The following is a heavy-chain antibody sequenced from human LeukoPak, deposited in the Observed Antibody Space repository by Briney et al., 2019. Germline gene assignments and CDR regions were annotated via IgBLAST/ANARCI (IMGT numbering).Heavy chain of an antibody. Sequence: GGSLRLSCAASGFTFSSYSMTWVRQAPGKGLEWVSYISSSSSTIYYADSVKGRFTISRDNAKNSLYLQINSLRAEDTAVYYCAREDRFGFDYWGQGTLVTVSS. V-gene: IGHV3-48*04. J-gene: IGHJ4*02. CDR2: ISSSSSTI. CDR3: AREDRFGFDY. D-gene: IGHD3-10*01. CDR1: GFTFSSYS.